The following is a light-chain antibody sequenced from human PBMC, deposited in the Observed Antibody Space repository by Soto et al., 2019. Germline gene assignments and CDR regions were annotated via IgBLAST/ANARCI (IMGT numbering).Light chain of an antibody. J-gene: IGKJ1*01. Sequence: DIQMTQSPSTLSASVGDRVTITCRASQSISSWLAWYQQKPGKAPKLLIYKASSLESGVPSRFGGSGSGTEFTLTISSLQPDDFATYYCQQYKGTFGQGTKVEIK. CDR2: KAS. CDR3: QQYKGT. V-gene: IGKV1-5*03. CDR1: QSISSW.